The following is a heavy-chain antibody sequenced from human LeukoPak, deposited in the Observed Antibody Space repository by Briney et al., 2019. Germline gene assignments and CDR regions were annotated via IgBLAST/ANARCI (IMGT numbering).Heavy chain of an antibody. Sequence: RGSLRLSCAASGFTFSTYAMHWVRQAPGKGLEYVASISSKGSNTYYANSVKGRFTISRDNSKNTLYLQMGSLTTEDMAVYYCARDKQWLVRAGFDYWGQGILVTVSS. J-gene: IGHJ4*02. CDR2: ISSKGSNT. CDR3: ARDKQWLVRAGFDY. V-gene: IGHV3-64*01. D-gene: IGHD6-19*01. CDR1: GFTFSTYA.